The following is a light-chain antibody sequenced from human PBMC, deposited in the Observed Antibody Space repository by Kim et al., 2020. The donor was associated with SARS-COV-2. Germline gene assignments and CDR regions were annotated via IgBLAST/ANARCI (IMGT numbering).Light chain of an antibody. J-gene: IGLJ2*01. V-gene: IGLV3-21*04. CDR2: YDS. CDR1: NIGSKS. CDR3: QVWDSSSDHVV. Sequence: SYELTQPPSVSVAPGKTARITCGGNNIGSKSVHWYQQKPGQAPVLVIYYDSDRPSGIPERFSGSKSGNTATLTISRVEAVDEADYYCQVWDSSSDHVVFGGGTQLTVL.